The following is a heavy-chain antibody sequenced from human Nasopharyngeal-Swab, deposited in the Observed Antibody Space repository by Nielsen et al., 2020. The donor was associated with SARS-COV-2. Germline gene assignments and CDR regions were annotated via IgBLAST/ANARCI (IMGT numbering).Heavy chain of an antibody. CDR3: AGGKDSSSSSRIWGYYGMDV. Sequence: WVRQAPGQGLEWMGIINPSGGSTGYAQKFQGRVTMTRDTSTSTVYMELSSLRSEDTAVYYCAGGKDSSSSSRIWGYYGMDVWGQGTTVTVSS. CDR2: INPSGGST. V-gene: IGHV1-46*01. J-gene: IGHJ6*02. D-gene: IGHD6-6*01.